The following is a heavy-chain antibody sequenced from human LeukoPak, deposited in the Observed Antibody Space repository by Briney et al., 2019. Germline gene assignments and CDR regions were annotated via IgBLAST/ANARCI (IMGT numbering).Heavy chain of an antibody. CDR3: ARYSSGWYTDY. D-gene: IGHD6-19*01. CDR1: GVSISSYY. CDR2: GHYSGNT. V-gene: IGHV4-59*01. Sequence: KSSETLSLTCTVSGVSISSYYWSWIRQPPGKGLEWIGYGHYSGNTNYNPSLKSRVTISVDTSKNQSSLKVTSVTAADTAVYYCARYSSGWYTDYWGQGTLVTVSS. J-gene: IGHJ4*02.